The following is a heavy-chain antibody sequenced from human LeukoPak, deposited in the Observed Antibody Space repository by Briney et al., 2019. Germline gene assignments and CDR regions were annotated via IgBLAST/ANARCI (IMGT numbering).Heavy chain of an antibody. Sequence: ASVKVSCKASGYTFTGYYMHGVRQAPGQGLEWMGRINPNSGGTNYAQKFQGRVTMTRDTSISTAYMELSRLRSDDTAVYYCASRGKSPYYDFWSGGPSDYWGQGTLVTVSS. CDR3: ASRGKSPYYDFWSGGPSDY. V-gene: IGHV1-2*06. CDR2: INPNSGGT. D-gene: IGHD3-3*01. J-gene: IGHJ4*02. CDR1: GYTFTGYY.